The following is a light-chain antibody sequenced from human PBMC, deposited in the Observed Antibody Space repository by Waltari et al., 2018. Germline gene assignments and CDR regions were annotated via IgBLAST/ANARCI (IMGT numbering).Light chain of an antibody. CDR1: KPILNF. V-gene: IGKV1-39*01. Sequence: DIQMTQSQPSLSASVGDTVTISCRASKPILNFLNWYKHKPGKTPKLLIYAASTLKRGVPSRFSGSGSGTDCALTITSLQPEDFATYYCQQSHLTPTFGGGTQVQI. J-gene: IGKJ4*01. CDR3: QQSHLTPT. CDR2: AAS.